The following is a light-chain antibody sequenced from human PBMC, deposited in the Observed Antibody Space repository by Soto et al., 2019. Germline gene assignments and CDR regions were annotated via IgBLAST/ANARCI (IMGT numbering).Light chain of an antibody. CDR3: QQRSNWPIT. CDR2: DAS. CDR1: QSISSY. Sequence: EIVLTQSPATLSLSPGGRATLSCRASQSISSYLAWYQRKPGQAPRLLIYDASNRATGIPARFSGSGSGTDFALTIISLEPEDFAVYYCQQRSNWPITLGQGTRLEIK. J-gene: IGKJ5*01. V-gene: IGKV3-11*01.